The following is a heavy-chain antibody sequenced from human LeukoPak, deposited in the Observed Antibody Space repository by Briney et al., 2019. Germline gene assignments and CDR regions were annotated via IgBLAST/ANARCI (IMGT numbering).Heavy chain of an antibody. CDR1: GFTVSSNY. CDR3: ARGGSRYFHN. Sequence: GGSLRLSCAASGFTVSSNYMSWVRQAPGKGLEWVSVIHSGGDTYYADSVKGSFTISRDSSKNTLYLQMNSLRAEDTAVYYCARGGSRYFHNWGQGTLVTVST. J-gene: IGHJ4*02. D-gene: IGHD3-10*01. CDR2: IHSGGDT. V-gene: IGHV3-66*01.